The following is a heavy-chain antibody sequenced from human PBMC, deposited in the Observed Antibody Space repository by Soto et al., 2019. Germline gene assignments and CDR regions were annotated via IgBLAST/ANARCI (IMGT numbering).Heavy chain of an antibody. D-gene: IGHD1-1*01. CDR3: ARDRRHYYYYGMDV. CDR1: GFTFSSYA. J-gene: IGHJ6*02. V-gene: IGHV3-30-3*01. CDR2: ISYDGSNK. Sequence: GGSLRLSCAAFGFTFSSYAMHWVRQAPGKGLEWVAVISYDGSNKYYADSVKGRFTISRDNSKNTLYLQMNSLRAEDTAVYYCARDRRHYYYYGMDVWGQGTTVTVSS.